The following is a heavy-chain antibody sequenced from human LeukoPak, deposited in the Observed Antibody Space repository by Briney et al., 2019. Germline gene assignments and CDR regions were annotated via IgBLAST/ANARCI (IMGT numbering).Heavy chain of an antibody. V-gene: IGHV3-30*18. CDR3: AKEMKPWMHFDY. CDR2: ISHDGSNT. Sequence: PGGSLRLSCAASGFTFSRSAVHWVRQAPGKGLEWVAVISHDGSNTDYTDSVKGRFTIYRENSKNTLYLQMNSLRAEDTAVYYCAKEMKPWMHFDYWGQGTLVTVSS. J-gene: IGHJ4*02. CDR1: GFTFSRSA. D-gene: IGHD5-12*01.